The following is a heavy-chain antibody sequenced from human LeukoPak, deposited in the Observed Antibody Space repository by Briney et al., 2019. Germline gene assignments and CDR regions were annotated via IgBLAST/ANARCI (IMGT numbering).Heavy chain of an antibody. V-gene: IGHV3-23*01. Sequence: GGSLRLSCAASGFTFSSYAMSWVRQAPGKGLEWVSAISGSGGSTYYADSVKGRFTISRDNSKNTLYLQMNSLRAEDTAVYFCAKLYFLWFGGDNWFDPWGQGTLVTVSS. CDR2: ISGSGGST. CDR3: AKLYFLWFGGDNWFDP. D-gene: IGHD3-10*01. J-gene: IGHJ5*02. CDR1: GFTFSSYA.